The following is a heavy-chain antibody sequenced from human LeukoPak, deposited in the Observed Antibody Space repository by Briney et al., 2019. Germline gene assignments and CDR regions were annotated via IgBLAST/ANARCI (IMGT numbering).Heavy chain of an antibody. Sequence: LSLTCTVSGGSISSSSYYWGWIRQPPGKGLEWVSYISSSGSTIYYADSVKGRFTISRDNAKNSLYLQMNSLRAEDTAVYYCARVGPVGYFEWPRVDYWGQGTLVTVSS. CDR3: ARVGPVGYFEWPRVDY. J-gene: IGHJ4*02. V-gene: IGHV3-11*04. CDR2: ISSSGSTI. CDR1: GGSISSSSYY. D-gene: IGHD3-9*01.